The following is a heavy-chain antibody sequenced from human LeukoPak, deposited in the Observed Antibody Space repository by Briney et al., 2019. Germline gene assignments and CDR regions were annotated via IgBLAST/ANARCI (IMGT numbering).Heavy chain of an antibody. CDR2: VSYDGTTQ. CDR1: GFTFRSFA. Sequence: GTSLRLSCSVSGFTFRSFAMYWVRQAPGKGLEWVAVVSYDGTTQHHADSVKGRFTISRDNSKNTLYLQMNSLRREDTAVYYCARENAPGAPVANIDSWGQGTLVTAS. J-gene: IGHJ4*02. V-gene: IGHV3-30*04. D-gene: IGHD2-2*01. CDR3: ARENAPGAPVANIDS.